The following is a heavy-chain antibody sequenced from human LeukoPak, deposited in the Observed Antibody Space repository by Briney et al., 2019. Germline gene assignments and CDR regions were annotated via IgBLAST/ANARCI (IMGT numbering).Heavy chain of an antibody. CDR1: GGTFSSYS. CDR3: ATYGDPRGFDP. Sequence: GASVKVSCKASGGTFSSYSISWVRQAPGQGLEWMGGIIPILGTTDYAQKFQGRVTMTEDTSTDTAYMELSSLRSEDTAVYYCATYGDPRGFDPWGQGTLVTVSS. J-gene: IGHJ5*02. CDR2: IIPILGTT. V-gene: IGHV1-69*10. D-gene: IGHD4-17*01.